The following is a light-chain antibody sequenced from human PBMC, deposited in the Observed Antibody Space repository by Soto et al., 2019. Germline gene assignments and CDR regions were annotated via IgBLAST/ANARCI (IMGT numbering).Light chain of an antibody. CDR1: TGAVTSGHS. Sequence: QAVVTPEPSLTVSTGGTVILTCGSSTGAVTSGHSPYWFQQKPGQAPRTLIYDTTNKHSWTPARFSGSLLGGKGALTLSGAQPDDEADYYCLLHFTGARVFGGGTQLTVL. CDR2: DTT. J-gene: IGLJ3*02. V-gene: IGLV7-46*01. CDR3: LLHFTGARV.